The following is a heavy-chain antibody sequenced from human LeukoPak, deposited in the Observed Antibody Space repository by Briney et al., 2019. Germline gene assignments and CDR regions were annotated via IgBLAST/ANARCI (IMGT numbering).Heavy chain of an antibody. J-gene: IGHJ3*02. D-gene: IGHD6-25*01. CDR1: GGSISSYY. Sequence: SETLSLTCIVSGGSISSYYWTWIRQPPGQGLEWIGYIDYSGSTNYNPSLKSRVTISVDTSKNQFSLKLSPVTAADTAVYHCARARRSSGRPDAFDIWGQGTMVTVSS. V-gene: IGHV4-59*01. CDR3: ARARRSSGRPDAFDI. CDR2: IDYSGST.